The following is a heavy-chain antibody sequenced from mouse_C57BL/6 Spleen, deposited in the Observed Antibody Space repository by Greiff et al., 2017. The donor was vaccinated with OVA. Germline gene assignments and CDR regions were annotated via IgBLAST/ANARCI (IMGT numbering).Heavy chain of an antibody. D-gene: IGHD1-1*01. CDR1: GFTFSSYT. J-gene: IGHJ2*01. CDR3: ARLHYYGSSYYFDY. V-gene: IGHV5-9*01. Sequence: EVHLVESGGGLVKPGGSLKLSCAASGFTFSSYTMSWVRQTPEKRLEWVATISGGGGNTYYPDSVKGRFTISRDNAKNTLYLQMSSLRSEDTALYYCARLHYYGSSYYFDYWGQGTTLTVSS. CDR2: ISGGGGNT.